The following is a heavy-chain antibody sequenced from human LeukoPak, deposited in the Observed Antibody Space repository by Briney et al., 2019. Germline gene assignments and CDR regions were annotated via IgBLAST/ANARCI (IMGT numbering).Heavy chain of an antibody. J-gene: IGHJ6*02. CDR3: AVDPRGSGYYLYYYYYAMDV. V-gene: IGHV1-69*01. CDR2: IIPIFGTA. CDR1: GGTFSSYA. D-gene: IGHD3-3*01. Sequence: ASVKVSCKASGGTFSSYAISWVREAPGQGLEWMGGIIPIFGTANYAQKFQGRVTITAEESTSTAYMALSTLRSYDTAVYYCAVDPRGSGYYLYYYYYAMDVWGQGTTVTVSS.